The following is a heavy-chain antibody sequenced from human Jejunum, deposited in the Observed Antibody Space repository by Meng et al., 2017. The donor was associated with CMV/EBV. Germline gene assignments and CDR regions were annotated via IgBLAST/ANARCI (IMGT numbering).Heavy chain of an antibody. Sequence: GGSVSSTYYFWGWIRQPPGKGLEWIGSIYYRGSTNYNPSLKSRVTISIDTSKNHFSLNLSSVTAADTAVYYCARDKGGSYQANWFDPWGQGTLVTVSS. J-gene: IGHJ5*02. D-gene: IGHD1-26*01. CDR1: GGSVSSTYYF. V-gene: IGHV4-61*03. CDR3: ARDKGGSYQANWFDP. CDR2: IYYRGST.